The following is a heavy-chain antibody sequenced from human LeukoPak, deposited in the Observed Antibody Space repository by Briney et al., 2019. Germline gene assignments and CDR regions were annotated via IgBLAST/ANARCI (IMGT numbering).Heavy chain of an antibody. D-gene: IGHD5-18*01. V-gene: IGHV3-66*01. Sequence: PGGSLRLSCAASGFTVSSNYMSWVRQAPGKGLEWVSVIYSGGSTYYADSVKGRFTISRDNSKNTLYLQMNSLRAEDTAVYYCARVEGYSYGYGPDYWGQGTLVTVSS. J-gene: IGHJ4*02. CDR1: GFTVSSNY. CDR3: ARVEGYSYGYGPDY. CDR2: IYSGGST.